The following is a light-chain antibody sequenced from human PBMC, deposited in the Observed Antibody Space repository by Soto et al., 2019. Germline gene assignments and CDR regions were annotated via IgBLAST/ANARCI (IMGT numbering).Light chain of an antibody. CDR1: QSVSNN. CDR3: QQRSNWPPIT. CDR2: DAS. V-gene: IGKV3-11*01. Sequence: EIVMTQSPATLSVSPGERVTLSCRASQSVSNNLVWYQQRPGQAPRLLIYDASHRAAGIPARFSGSGFGTDFTLTISSLEPEDAAVYYCQQRSNWPPITFGQGTRLEIK. J-gene: IGKJ5*01.